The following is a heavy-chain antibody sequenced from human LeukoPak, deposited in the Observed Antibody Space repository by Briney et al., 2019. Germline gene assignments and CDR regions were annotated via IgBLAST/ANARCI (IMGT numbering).Heavy chain of an antibody. CDR3: AKDYGDYDLTTFDY. CDR2: ISYDGSNK. Sequence: GGSLRLSCAASGFTFSSYGMHWVRQAPGKGLEWVAVISYDGSNKYYADSVKGRFTISRDNSKNTLYLQMNSLRAEDTAVYYCAKDYGDYDLTTFDYWGQGTLVTVSS. CDR1: GFTFSSYG. V-gene: IGHV3-30*18. D-gene: IGHD4-17*01. J-gene: IGHJ4*02.